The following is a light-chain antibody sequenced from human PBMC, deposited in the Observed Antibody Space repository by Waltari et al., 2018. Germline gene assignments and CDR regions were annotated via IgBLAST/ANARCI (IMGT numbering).Light chain of an antibody. CDR3: LLYMGSGIWV. J-gene: IGLJ3*02. Sequence: QSVVTQEPSLSVSPGGTVTLTCALSYGPLPITSYASWYQQSPGQTPRTLVYKANIRSSGVPDRFSGSVLGNKAVLIITGAQAEDESTYYCLLYMGSGIWVFGGGTKLTVL. CDR2: KAN. V-gene: IGLV8-61*01. CDR1: YGPLPITSY.